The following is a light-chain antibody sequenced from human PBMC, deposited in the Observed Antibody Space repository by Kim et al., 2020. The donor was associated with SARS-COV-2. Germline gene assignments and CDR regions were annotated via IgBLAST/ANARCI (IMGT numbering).Light chain of an antibody. Sequence: ASIGDRVNITCRASQGIKNQLGWFQQKPGKAPKVLIYDASSLHSGVPSRFSGSGSGTDFTLTISSLQPEDFATYYCLQYNSYPWPFGQGTKVDIK. V-gene: IGKV1-6*01. J-gene: IGKJ1*01. CDR3: LQYNSYPWP. CDR2: DAS. CDR1: QGIKNQ.